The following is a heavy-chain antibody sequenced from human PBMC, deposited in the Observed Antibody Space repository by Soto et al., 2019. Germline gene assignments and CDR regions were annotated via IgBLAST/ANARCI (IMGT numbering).Heavy chain of an antibody. CDR3: ARDYDFWSGSRDFDY. Sequence: ASVKVSCKASGYTFTSYGISWVRQAPGQGLEWMGWISAYNGNTNYAQKLQGRVTMTTDTSTSTAYTELRSLRSDDTAVYYCARDYDFWSGSRDFDYWGQGTLVTVSS. V-gene: IGHV1-18*01. D-gene: IGHD3-3*01. CDR1: GYTFTSYG. J-gene: IGHJ4*02. CDR2: ISAYNGNT.